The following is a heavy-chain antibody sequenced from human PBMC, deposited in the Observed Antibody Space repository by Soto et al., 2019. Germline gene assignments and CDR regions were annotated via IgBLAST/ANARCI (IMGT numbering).Heavy chain of an antibody. D-gene: IGHD2-15*01. J-gene: IGHJ6*02. Sequence: PGGSLRLSCSASGFTFSNYALHWVRQAPGKGLEYVSAISSSGVSTYYADSVKGRFTISRDNSKNTLYLQMSSLRAEDTAVYYCVKGRSPGYYYYGMDVWGQGTTVTVSS. CDR1: GFTFSNYA. V-gene: IGHV3-64D*06. CDR2: ISSSGVST. CDR3: VKGRSPGYYYYGMDV.